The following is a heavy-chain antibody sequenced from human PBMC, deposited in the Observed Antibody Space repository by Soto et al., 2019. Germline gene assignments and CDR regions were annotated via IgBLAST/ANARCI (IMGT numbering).Heavy chain of an antibody. CDR2: IKQDGSEK. D-gene: IGHD2-2*02. CDR3: ARVRGYCSSTSCYTGTYYYYYGMDV. J-gene: IGHJ6*02. V-gene: IGHV3-7*01. Sequence: EVPLVESGGGLVQPGGSLRLSCAASGFTFSSYWMSWVRQAPGKGLEWVANIKQDGSEKYYVDSVKGRFTISRDNAKNSLYLQMNSLRAEDTAVYYCARVRGYCSSTSCYTGTYYYYYGMDVWGQGTTVTVSS. CDR1: GFTFSSYW.